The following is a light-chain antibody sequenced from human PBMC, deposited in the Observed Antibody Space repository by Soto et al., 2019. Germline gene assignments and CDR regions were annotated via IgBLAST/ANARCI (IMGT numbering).Light chain of an antibody. CDR1: QSVSSY. V-gene: IGKV3-11*01. J-gene: IGKJ1*01. Sequence: EIVLAQSPATLSLSPGERAPLSCRASQSVSSYLAWYQQKPGQAPRLLIYDASNRATGIPARFSGGGSGTDFTLTISSLEPEDFAVYYCQQRSNWPWTFGQGTKVDI. CDR2: DAS. CDR3: QQRSNWPWT.